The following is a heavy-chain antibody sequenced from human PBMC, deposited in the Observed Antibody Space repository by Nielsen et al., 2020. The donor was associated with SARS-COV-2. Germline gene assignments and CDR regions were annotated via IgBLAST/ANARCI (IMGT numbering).Heavy chain of an antibody. CDR2: SSYDGSHA. V-gene: IGHV3-30*03. Sequence: GGSLRLSCAASGFIFDSYGIHWVRQAPGKGLEWVAVSSYDGSHAYYGNSVRGRFSVSRDFSINTVYLHMDSLRTEDTAVYYCAREGWDRYFDYWGQGTLVTVSS. J-gene: IGHJ4*02. CDR3: AREGWDRYFDY. CDR1: GFIFDSYG. D-gene: IGHD6-19*01.